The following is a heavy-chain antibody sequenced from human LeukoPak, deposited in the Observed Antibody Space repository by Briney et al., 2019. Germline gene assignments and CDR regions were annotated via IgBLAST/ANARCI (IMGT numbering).Heavy chain of an antibody. CDR2: INPSGGST. Sequence: GASVKVSCKASGYTFTSYYMHWVRQAPGQGLEWMGIINPSGGSTSYAQKFQGRVTMTRDTSTSTAYMELRSLRSDDTAVYYCARLSGWSYYFDYWGQGTLVTVSS. V-gene: IGHV1-46*01. CDR3: ARLSGWSYYFDY. J-gene: IGHJ4*02. CDR1: GYTFTSYY. D-gene: IGHD6-19*01.